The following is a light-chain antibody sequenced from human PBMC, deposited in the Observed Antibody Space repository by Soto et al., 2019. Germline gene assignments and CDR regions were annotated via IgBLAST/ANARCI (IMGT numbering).Light chain of an antibody. CDR3: SSYTTTNTYV. CDR1: SSDVGGYNY. V-gene: IGLV2-14*01. J-gene: IGLJ1*01. CDR2: EVS. Sequence: QSALIQPASVSGSPGQSITISCTGTSSDVGGYNYVSWYQQHPGKAPKLMIYEVSNRPSGVSNRFSGSKSGNTASLTISGLQAEDEGDYYCSSYTTTNTYVFGSGTKVTVL.